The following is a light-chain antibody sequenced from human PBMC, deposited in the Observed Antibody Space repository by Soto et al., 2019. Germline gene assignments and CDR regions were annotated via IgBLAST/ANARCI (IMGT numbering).Light chain of an antibody. Sequence: EIVLTQSPGTLSLSPGERATLSCRASQSVSSSYLTWYQQKPGQAHRLIIYGASSRATGVPDRFSGSGSGTDFTLTISSLEPEDFAVYYCQQYGSSPWMYTFGQGTKLEIK. CDR1: QSVSSSY. CDR2: GAS. CDR3: QQYGSSPWMYT. J-gene: IGKJ2*01. V-gene: IGKV3-20*01.